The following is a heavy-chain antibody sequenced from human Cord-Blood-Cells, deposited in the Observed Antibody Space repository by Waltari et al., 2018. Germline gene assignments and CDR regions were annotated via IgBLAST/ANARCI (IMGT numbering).Heavy chain of an antibody. CDR3: ARKNLDGDAFDI. CDR2: IIPILCIA. V-gene: IGHV1-69*02. J-gene: IGHJ3*02. CDR1: RGTFSSYT. Sequence: QVQLVQSGAEVKKPGSSVKVYGKAARGTFSSYTISWARQAPGQGLEWMGRIIPILCIANYAQKFQGRVTITADKSTSTAYMELSSLRSEDTAVYYCARKNLDGDAFDIWGQGTMVTVSS. D-gene: IGHD1-7*01.